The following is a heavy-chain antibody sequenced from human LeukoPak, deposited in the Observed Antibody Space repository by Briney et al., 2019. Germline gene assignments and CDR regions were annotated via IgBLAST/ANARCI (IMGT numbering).Heavy chain of an antibody. V-gene: IGHV1-69*02. CDR3: ARLYGGDCLVEYFQH. CDR2: IIPILGIA. D-gene: IGHD2-21*02. Sequence: ASVKVSCKASGGTFSSYTISWVRQAPGQGLEWMGRIIPILGIANYAQKFQGRVTITADKSTSTAYMELSSLRSEDTAVYYCARLYGGDCLVEYFQHWGQGTLVTVSS. CDR1: GGTFSSYT. J-gene: IGHJ1*01.